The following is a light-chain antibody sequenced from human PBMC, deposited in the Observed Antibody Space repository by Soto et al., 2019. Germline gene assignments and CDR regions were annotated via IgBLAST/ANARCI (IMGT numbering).Light chain of an antibody. CDR2: IND. Sequence: QSVLTQPPSACGTPGQRVTISCSGSSSNIGSYTVNWYQQLPGAAPKLLIYINDQRPSGVPDRFSGSKSGTSASLAISGLQSEDEADYYCAAWDDSLNGVVFGGGTKLTVL. V-gene: IGLV1-44*01. CDR1: SSNIGSYT. CDR3: AAWDDSLNGVV. J-gene: IGLJ2*01.